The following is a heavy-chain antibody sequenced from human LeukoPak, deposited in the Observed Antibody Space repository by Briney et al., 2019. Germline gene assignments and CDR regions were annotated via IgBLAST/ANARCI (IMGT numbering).Heavy chain of an antibody. J-gene: IGHJ4*01. D-gene: IGHD6-6*01. Sequence: GGSLRLSCAASGFTVSNNYMSWVRQAPGKGLEWVSVIYSSGTTYDADSVRGRFTISRDNSKNTLYLQMNNLRAEDTAVYYCAKRRSSSTPRDFDYWGHGTLVTVSS. CDR1: GFTVSNNY. CDR2: IYSSGTT. CDR3: AKRRSSSTPRDFDY. V-gene: IGHV3-66*01.